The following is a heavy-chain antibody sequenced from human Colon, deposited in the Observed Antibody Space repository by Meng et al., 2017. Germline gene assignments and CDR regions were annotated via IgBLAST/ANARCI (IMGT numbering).Heavy chain of an antibody. J-gene: IGHJ4*02. CDR2: ISSSGSTI. V-gene: IGHV3-11*04. Sequence: SLMISCAASGFTFSDYYMSWFRQAPGKGLECISYISSSGSTIYYADSVKGRFTISRDNAKNSLYLQMNSLRAEDTAVYYCARDAVARYYFDYWGQGTLVTVSS. D-gene: IGHD2-2*01. CDR3: ARDAVARYYFDY. CDR1: GFTFSDYY.